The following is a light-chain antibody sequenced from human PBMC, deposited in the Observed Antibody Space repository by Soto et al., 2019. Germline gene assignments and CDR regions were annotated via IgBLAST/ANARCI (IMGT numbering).Light chain of an antibody. V-gene: IGLV1-47*01. CDR3: AVWDDSLNGVV. Sequence: QSALTQPPSASGTPGQSLTISCAGSSSNIGSHYVYWYQHLPGTAPKLLIFRDGQRPSGVPDRFFGSKSGTSASLAISGLRSEDEAHYYCAVWDDSLNGVVFGGGTKLTVL. J-gene: IGLJ2*01. CDR2: RDG. CDR1: SSNIGSHY.